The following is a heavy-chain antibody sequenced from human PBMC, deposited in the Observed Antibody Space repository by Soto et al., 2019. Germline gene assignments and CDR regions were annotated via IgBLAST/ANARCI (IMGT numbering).Heavy chain of an antibody. CDR1: GFMFNTYA. CDR3: ARPGSGYDILTGQYFYYYHAMDV. J-gene: IGHJ6*02. CDR2: MSHDGSRT. Sequence: QVHLVDSGGGVVQPGRSLRLSCTTSGFMFNTYAMHWVRQAPGKGLEWVAVMSHDGSRTYYADAVKGRFTISRHNSQNTLYLQMNNLRTEDTAVYYCARPGSGYDILTGQYFYYYHAMDVWGQGTTVIVSS. D-gene: IGHD3-9*01. V-gene: IGHV3-30-3*01.